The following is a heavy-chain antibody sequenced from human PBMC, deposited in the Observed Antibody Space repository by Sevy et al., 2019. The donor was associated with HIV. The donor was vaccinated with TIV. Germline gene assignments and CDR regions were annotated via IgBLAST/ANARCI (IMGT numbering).Heavy chain of an antibody. D-gene: IGHD3-22*01. V-gene: IGHV3-30*02. J-gene: IGHJ4*02. Sequence: GGSLRLSCEASGFIFSNYGMHWVRQAPGKGLEWVAMIRYDGSNRFYADSVQGRSTVSRDNSNNRLYLQLSGLREEDTAVYYCVKGGHFQWLFSGVREWDWGQGTLVTVSS. CDR3: VKGGHFQWLFSGVREWD. CDR1: GFIFSNYG. CDR2: IRYDGSNR.